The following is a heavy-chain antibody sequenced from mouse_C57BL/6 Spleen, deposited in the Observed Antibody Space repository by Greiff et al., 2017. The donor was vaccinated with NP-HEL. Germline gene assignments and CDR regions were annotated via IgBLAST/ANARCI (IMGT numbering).Heavy chain of an antibody. CDR1: GFTFSDYY. V-gene: IGHV5-16*01. J-gene: IGHJ2*01. CDR2: INYDGSST. CDR3: ARVGYGSSYYDY. Sequence: EVMLVESEGGLVQPGSSMKLSCTASGFTFSDYYMAWVRQVPEKGLEWVANINYDGSSTYYLDSLKSRFIISRDNAKNILYLQMSSLKSEDTATYYCARVGYGSSYYDYWGQGTTLTVSS. D-gene: IGHD1-1*01.